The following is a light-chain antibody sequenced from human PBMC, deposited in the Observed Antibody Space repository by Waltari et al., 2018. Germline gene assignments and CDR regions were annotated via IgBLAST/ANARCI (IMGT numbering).Light chain of an antibody. CDR1: RGTIATNY. CDR2: EDN. CDR3: QSFDSSHVV. V-gene: IGLV6-57*03. Sequence: FMLTQPHSVSESPGKTVTISCTRSRGTIATNYVQWYQQPPGSAPTKVTYEDNQRPSGVPDRFSGSIDSSSNSASLIISGLKAEDEADYYCQSFDSSHVVFGGGTKLTVL. J-gene: IGLJ2*01.